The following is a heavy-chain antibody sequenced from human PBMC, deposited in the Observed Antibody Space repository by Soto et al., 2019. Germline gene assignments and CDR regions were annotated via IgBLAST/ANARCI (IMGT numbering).Heavy chain of an antibody. CDR1: GFTFSSYS. CDR3: AKDRSGPSPEYFQH. Sequence: AGGSLRLSCAASGFTFSSYSMSWGRPAPGKGVEGVSAISGSGGSTYYADSVKGRFTISRDNSKNTLYLQMNSLRAEDTAVYYCAKDRSGPSPEYFQHWCQGTLVTGS. J-gene: IGHJ1*01. D-gene: IGHD6-19*01. V-gene: IGHV3-23*01. CDR2: ISGSGGST.